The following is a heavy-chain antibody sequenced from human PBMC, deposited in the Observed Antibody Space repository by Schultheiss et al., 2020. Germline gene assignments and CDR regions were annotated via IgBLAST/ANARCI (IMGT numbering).Heavy chain of an antibody. CDR2: IIPIFGTA. CDR1: GYTFTSYY. J-gene: IGHJ6*02. Sequence: SVKVSCKASGYTFTSYYMHWVRQATGQGLEWMGGIIPIFGTANYAQKFQGRVTMTTDTSTSTAYMELSSLRSEDTAVYYCARDGYYGDSLVGRIHYYYGMDVWGQGTTVTVSS. D-gene: IGHD4-17*01. CDR3: ARDGYYGDSLVGRIHYYYGMDV. V-gene: IGHV1-69*05.